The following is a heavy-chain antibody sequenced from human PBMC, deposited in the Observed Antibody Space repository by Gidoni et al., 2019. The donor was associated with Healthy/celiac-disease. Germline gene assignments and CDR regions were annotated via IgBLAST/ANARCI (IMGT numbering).Heavy chain of an antibody. Sequence: QVQLQQWGAALLKPSETLCLTYAVDGGSFRGYSWRWIRPPPGKGREWMGEILPSGSTNYTPALKSRVTISVDTSKTQFSLKLISVTAADTAVYYCARGVASYYGSGSYRRLWRYFDYWGQGTLVTVSS. CDR2: ILPSGST. V-gene: IGHV4-34*01. CDR1: GGSFRGYS. CDR3: ARGVASYYGSGSYRRLWRYFDY. J-gene: IGHJ4*02. D-gene: IGHD3-10*01.